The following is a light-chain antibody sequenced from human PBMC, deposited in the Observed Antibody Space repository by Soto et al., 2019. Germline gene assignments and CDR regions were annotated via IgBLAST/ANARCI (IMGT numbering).Light chain of an antibody. CDR3: SSYTSISPWV. Sequence: QSALTQPASVSGSPGQSITISCTGSSSDVGSYNYVSWYQQHPGKAPKLMIYEVSNRPSGVSNRFSGSKSGNTASLTISGLQAEDEANYYCSSYTSISPWVFGGGTQLTVL. J-gene: IGLJ3*02. CDR2: EVS. CDR1: SSDVGSYNY. V-gene: IGLV2-14*01.